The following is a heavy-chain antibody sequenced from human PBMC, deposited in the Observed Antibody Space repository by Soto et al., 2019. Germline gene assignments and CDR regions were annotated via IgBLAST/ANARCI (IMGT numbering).Heavy chain of an antibody. CDR1: GTSISSYY. V-gene: IGHV4-59*01. CDR3: ARYNSYAIDY. D-gene: IGHD2-8*01. CDR2: IHYSETT. J-gene: IGHJ4*02. Sequence: PSETLSLTCTVSGTSISSYYWSWIRQPPGKGLEWIANIHYSETTNYNPSLASRVTLSVDTSKNQFALKMTSVTAADRAMYFCARYNSYAIDYWGRGTLVTVSP.